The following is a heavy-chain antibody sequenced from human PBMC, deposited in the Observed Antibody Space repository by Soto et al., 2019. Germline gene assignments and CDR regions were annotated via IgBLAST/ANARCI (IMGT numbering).Heavy chain of an antibody. D-gene: IGHD5-18*01. CDR3: ARGPPAEPRQDTAMVPQYYFDY. V-gene: IGHV4-59*01. CDR1: GGSISSYY. J-gene: IGHJ4*02. CDR2: IYYSGST. Sequence: QVQLQESGPGLVKPSETLSLTCTVSGGSISSYYWSWIRQPPGKGLEWIGYIYYSGSTNYNPSLKSRVTISVDTSKNQFSLKLSSVTAADTAVYYCARGPPAEPRQDTAMVPQYYFDYWGQGTLVTVSS.